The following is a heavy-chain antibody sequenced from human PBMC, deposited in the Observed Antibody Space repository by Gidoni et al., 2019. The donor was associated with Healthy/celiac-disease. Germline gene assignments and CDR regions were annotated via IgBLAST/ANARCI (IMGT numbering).Heavy chain of an antibody. CDR3: AREESAWGVVLPWPAGGYQH. Sequence: QVQLQESGPGLVKPSQTLSLTCTVSGGSISSGDYYWSWIRQPPGKGLEWIGYIYYSGSTYYNPSLKSRVTISVDTSKNQFSLKLSSVTAADTAVYYCAREESAWGVVLPWPAGGYQHWGQGTLVTVSS. CDR2: IYYSGST. J-gene: IGHJ1*01. V-gene: IGHV4-30-4*01. CDR1: GGSISSGDYY. D-gene: IGHD3-3*01.